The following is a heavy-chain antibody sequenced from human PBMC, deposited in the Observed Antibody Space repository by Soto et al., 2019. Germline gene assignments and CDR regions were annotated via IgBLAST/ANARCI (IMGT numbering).Heavy chain of an antibody. CDR3: ATTKDTRSQYQYFRH. CDR1: GGSFSGYY. V-gene: IGHV4-34*01. CDR2: INHSGST. D-gene: IGHD4-4*01. Sequence: SETLSLTCAVYGGSFSGYYWSRIRQPPGKGLEWIGEINHSGSTNCNPSLKSRVTISVDTSKNQFSLSLRSVTAADTGVYYCATTKDTRSQYQYFRHRGQGTQVTVSS. J-gene: IGHJ1*01.